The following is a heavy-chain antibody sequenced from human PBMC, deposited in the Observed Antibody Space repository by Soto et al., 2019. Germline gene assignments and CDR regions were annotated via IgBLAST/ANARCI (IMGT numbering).Heavy chain of an antibody. J-gene: IGHJ4*02. CDR3: AKAWFPNGWDNHPIDY. CDR1: GFTFSNYA. V-gene: IGHV3-23*01. Sequence: GGSLRLSCAASGFTFSNYAMSWVRQAPGKGLEWISAISGTIGKTYYADSVKGRFTISRDNSKETLYLQMNSLRVEDTAIYYCAKAWFPNGWDNHPIDYWGQGTLVTVSS. D-gene: IGHD3-10*01. CDR2: ISGTIGKT.